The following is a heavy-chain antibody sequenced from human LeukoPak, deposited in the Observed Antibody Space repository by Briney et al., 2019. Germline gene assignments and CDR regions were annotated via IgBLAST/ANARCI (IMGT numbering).Heavy chain of an antibody. CDR2: INPSGGST. J-gene: IGHJ4*02. V-gene: IGHV1-46*01. CDR3: ARVRITIFGVEKYYFDY. CDR1: GYTFTSYY. Sequence: GASVKVSCKASGYTFTSYYMHWVRQAPGQGLEWMGIINPSGGSTSHAQKFQGRVTMTRDTSTSTVYMELSSLRSEDTAVYYCARVRITIFGVEKYYFDYWGQGTLVTVSS. D-gene: IGHD3-3*01.